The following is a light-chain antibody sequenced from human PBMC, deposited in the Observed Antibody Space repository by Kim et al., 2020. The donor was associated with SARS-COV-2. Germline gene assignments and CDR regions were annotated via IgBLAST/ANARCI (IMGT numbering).Light chain of an antibody. Sequence: SYELTQPLSVSVALGQSARITCGGNNIGRKNVHLYQQKPGQAPVLVIYRDTDRPSGIPERFSGSNSGNTATLTISRAQAGDEADYYCQVWDSSTAVFGGG. CDR1: NIGRKN. V-gene: IGLV3-9*01. CDR3: QVWDSSTAV. J-gene: IGLJ3*02. CDR2: RDT.